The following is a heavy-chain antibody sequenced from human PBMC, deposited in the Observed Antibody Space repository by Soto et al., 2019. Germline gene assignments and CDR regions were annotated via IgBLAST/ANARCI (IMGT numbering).Heavy chain of an antibody. V-gene: IGHV4-31*03. J-gene: IGHJ4*02. D-gene: IGHD2-15*01. CDR2: RYYSEST. Sequence: LSLTCTVSGGSITTGGYYWSWIRQLPGKGLEWIGHRYYSESTYYNPSLKSRVSISLDTSKNQFSLKLSFVTTADTAMYYCARTKCSGGSCYSWSLDYWGQGTPVTVSS. CDR3: ARTKCSGGSCYSWSLDY. CDR1: GGSITTGGYY.